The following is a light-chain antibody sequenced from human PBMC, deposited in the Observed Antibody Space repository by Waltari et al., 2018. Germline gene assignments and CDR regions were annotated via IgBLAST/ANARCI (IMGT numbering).Light chain of an antibody. CDR1: SNDVGGYNS. V-gene: IGLV2-14*01. CDR3: SSQSSNDVVL. J-gene: IGLJ2*01. CDR2: DVS. Sequence: QSALTQPASVSGSPGQSVTIFCAGTSNDVGGYNSVSWYQEYPGQAPRVIIYDVSDRPSGVSDRFSGSQSGNTASLTISVLQAEDEADYYCSSQSSNDVVLFGGGTKLTVL.